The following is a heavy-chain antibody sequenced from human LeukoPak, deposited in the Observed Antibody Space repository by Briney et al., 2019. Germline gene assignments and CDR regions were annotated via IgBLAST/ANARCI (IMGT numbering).Heavy chain of an antibody. Sequence: SETLSLTCTVSGGSISSSSYYWGWIRQPPGKGLEWIGSIYYSGSTYYNPSLKSRVTISVDTSKNQFSLKLSSVTAADTAVYYCARQEYVGATLTEYFQHWGQGTLVTVSS. V-gene: IGHV4-39*01. CDR3: ARQEYVGATLTEYFQH. J-gene: IGHJ1*01. CDR1: GGSISSSSYY. D-gene: IGHD1-26*01. CDR2: IYYSGST.